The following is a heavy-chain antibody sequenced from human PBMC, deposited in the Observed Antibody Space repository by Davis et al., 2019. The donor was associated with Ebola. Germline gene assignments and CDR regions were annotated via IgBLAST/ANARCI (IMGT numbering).Heavy chain of an antibody. CDR2: ISSSSSYI. CDR3: ARGVLAVGYDSSGYQYFDY. V-gene: IGHV3-21*01. J-gene: IGHJ4*02. CDR1: GFTFSSYS. Sequence: PGGSLRLSCAASGFTFSSYSMNWVRQAPGKGLEWVSSISSSSSYIYYADSVKGRFTISRDNAKNSLYLQMNSLRAEDTAVYYCARGVLAVGYDSSGYQYFDYWGQGTLVTVSS. D-gene: IGHD3-22*01.